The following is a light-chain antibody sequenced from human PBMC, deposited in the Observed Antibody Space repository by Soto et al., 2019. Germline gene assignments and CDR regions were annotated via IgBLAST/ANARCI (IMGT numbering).Light chain of an antibody. Sequence: QSALTQPASVSGSPGQSITISCTGTSSDIGVYDYVSWYQQHPGKAPKLIIYEVTNRPSGLSNRFSGSKSDNTASLTISGLQAEDEADYYCVSFTSSTTYVFGSGTKLTVL. CDR3: VSFTSSTTYV. J-gene: IGLJ1*01. CDR1: SSDIGVYDY. CDR2: EVT. V-gene: IGLV2-14*01.